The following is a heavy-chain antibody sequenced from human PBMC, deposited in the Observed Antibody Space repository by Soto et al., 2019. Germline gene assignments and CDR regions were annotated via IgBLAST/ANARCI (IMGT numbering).Heavy chain of an antibody. Sequence: GESLKISCKGSGYSFTSYWIGWVRQMTGKGLEWMGIIYPGDSDTRYSPSFQGQVTISADKSISTAYLQWSSLKASDTAMYYCARLLVGATRVNAFDIWGQGTMVTVSS. D-gene: IGHD1-26*01. V-gene: IGHV5-51*01. CDR1: GYSFTSYW. J-gene: IGHJ3*02. CDR3: ARLLVGATRVNAFDI. CDR2: IYPGDSDT.